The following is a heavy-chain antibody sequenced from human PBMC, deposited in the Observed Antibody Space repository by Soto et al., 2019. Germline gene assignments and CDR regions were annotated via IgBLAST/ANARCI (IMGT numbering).Heavy chain of an antibody. Sequence: PGGSLRLSCVASGFTFSTYAMSWVRQAPGKGLEWVSALTPSGGETYYADSVKGRFTISRDNSMNALYLQMNSLRIEDTAVYYCDHPRGYGVFDAYDIWGQGTMVTVS. CDR2: LTPSGGET. CDR3: DHPRGYGVFDAYDI. CDR1: GFTFSTYA. J-gene: IGHJ3*02. D-gene: IGHD4-17*01. V-gene: IGHV3-23*01.